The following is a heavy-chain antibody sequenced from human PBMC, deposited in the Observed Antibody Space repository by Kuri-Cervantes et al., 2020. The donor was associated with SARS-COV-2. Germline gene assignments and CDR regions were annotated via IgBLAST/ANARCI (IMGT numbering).Heavy chain of an antibody. V-gene: IGHV1-2*02. CDR1: GYTFTGYY. J-gene: IGHJ5*02. Sequence: ASVKVSCKASGYTFTGYYIHWVRQAPGQGLEWMGWINPNFGGTNYAQEFQGRVTMTRDTSISTAYMELSRLRSDDTAVYYCARGNGSGSGGWFDPWGQGTLVTVSS. CDR2: INPNFGGT. CDR3: ARGNGSGSGGWFDP. D-gene: IGHD3-10*01.